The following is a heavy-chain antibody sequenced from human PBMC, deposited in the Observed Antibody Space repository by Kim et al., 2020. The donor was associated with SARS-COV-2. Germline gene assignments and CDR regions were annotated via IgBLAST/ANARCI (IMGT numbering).Heavy chain of an antibody. CDR3: ARGGYSYGNLGEGRFDY. CDR1: GFTFSSYG. J-gene: IGHJ4*02. D-gene: IGHD5-18*01. V-gene: IGHV3-30*03. CDR2: ISYDGSNK. Sequence: GGSLRLSCAASGFTFSSYGMHWVRQAPGKGLEWVAVISYDGSNKYYADSVKGRFTISRDNSKNTLYLQMNSLRAEDTAVYYCARGGYSYGNLGEGRFDYWGQGTLVTVSS.